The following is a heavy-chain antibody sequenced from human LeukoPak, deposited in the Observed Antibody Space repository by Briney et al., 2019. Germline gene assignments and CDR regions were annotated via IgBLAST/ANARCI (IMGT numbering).Heavy chain of an antibody. J-gene: IGHJ6*02. CDR1: GFTFRSYN. Sequence: PGGSQRLSCAASGFTFRSYNMNWVRRTPGKGLEWVSSISSSSSYIYYADSVKGRFTISRDNAKNSLYLQMNSLRAEDTAVYYCARVGYGSGSYPPKDYGMDVWGQGTTVTVSS. D-gene: IGHD3-10*01. CDR2: ISSSSSYI. CDR3: ARVGYGSGSYPPKDYGMDV. V-gene: IGHV3-21*01.